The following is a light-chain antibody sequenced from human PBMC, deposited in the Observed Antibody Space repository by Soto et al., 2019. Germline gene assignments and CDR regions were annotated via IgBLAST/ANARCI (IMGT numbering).Light chain of an antibody. CDR3: QSYDSSLSGSGA. Sequence: QSVLTQPPSVSGAPGQRVTISCTGSSSNIGAGYDVHWYQQLPGTAPKLLIYGNSNRPSGVPDRFSGSKSGTSASLAITGLQAEDEADYYSQSYDSSLSGSGAFGGGTKLTVL. V-gene: IGLV1-40*01. CDR1: SSNIGAGYD. CDR2: GNS. J-gene: IGLJ3*02.